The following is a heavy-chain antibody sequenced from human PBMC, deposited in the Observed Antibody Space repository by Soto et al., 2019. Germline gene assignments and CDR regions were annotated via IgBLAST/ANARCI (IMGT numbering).Heavy chain of an antibody. D-gene: IGHD2-15*01. J-gene: IGHJ4*02. Sequence: QVQLVQSGAEVKKPGASVKVSCKASGYTFTSYDINWVRQAPGQGLEWMGWMRTDSGNTGFAQQFQGRFTMARETSKNPAYMDLSNLGSDDTAVYYLSRGPSRDVAIPAAPAGFWGQGTLLTVSS. CDR3: SRGPSRDVAIPAAPAGF. V-gene: IGHV1-8*01. CDR1: GYTFTSYD. CDR2: MRTDSGNT.